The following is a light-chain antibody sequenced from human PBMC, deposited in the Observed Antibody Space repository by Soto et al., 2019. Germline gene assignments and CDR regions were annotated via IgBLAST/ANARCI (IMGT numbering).Light chain of an antibody. J-gene: IGKJ1*01. Sequence: DIQLTQSPSTLSASVGDRVTITCRASQSISSWLAWYQQKPGKAPKLLIYDVSSLASGVPSRFSGSGSGTEFPLTSSSLQPDDFATYYCQQCNTFWTFGQGTQVEIK. CDR1: QSISSW. CDR2: DVS. V-gene: IGKV1-5*01. CDR3: QQCNTFWT.